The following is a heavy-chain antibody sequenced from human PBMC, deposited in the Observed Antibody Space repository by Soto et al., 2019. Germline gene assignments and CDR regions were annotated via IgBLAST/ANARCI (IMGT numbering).Heavy chain of an antibody. V-gene: IGHV1-69*01. CDR2: IIPIFGTA. D-gene: IGHD1-26*01. J-gene: IGHJ6*02. CDR3: AILVVAKGRWPTGGIDV. CDR1: GGTFSSYA. Sequence: QVQPVQSGAEVKKPGSSVKVSCKASGGTFSSYAISWVRQAHGHGLEWMGGIIPIFGTATYAQKFQGRVTITADESTSTGYMELSSLRSKDTAVYYCAILVVAKGRWPTGGIDVWGDGTTVTVS.